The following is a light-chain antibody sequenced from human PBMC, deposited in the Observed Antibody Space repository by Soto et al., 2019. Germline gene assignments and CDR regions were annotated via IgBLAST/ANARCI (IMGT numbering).Light chain of an antibody. Sequence: DIQLTQSPSFLSASVGDRVTITCRASQGISSYLAWYQQKPGKAPKLLIYAASTLRSGVPSRFSGSGSGTEFTLTISSLQPEDFATYYCQQINSYPFTFGPGTKVDIK. CDR1: QGISSY. V-gene: IGKV1-9*01. CDR3: QQINSYPFT. CDR2: AAS. J-gene: IGKJ3*01.